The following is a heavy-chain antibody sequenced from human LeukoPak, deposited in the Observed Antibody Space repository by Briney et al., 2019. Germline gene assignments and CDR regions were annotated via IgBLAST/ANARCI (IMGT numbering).Heavy chain of an antibody. J-gene: IGHJ4*02. Sequence: GESLKISCKGSGYTFDTHLIVWVRQMPGKGLEWMGIIYPGDSDTRYSPSFQGQVTISADKSISTAYLQWSSLKASDTAMYYCARQTNDYGDVDYWGQGTLVTVSS. CDR1: GYTFDTHL. D-gene: IGHD4-17*01. V-gene: IGHV5-51*01. CDR2: IYPGDSDT. CDR3: ARQTNDYGDVDY.